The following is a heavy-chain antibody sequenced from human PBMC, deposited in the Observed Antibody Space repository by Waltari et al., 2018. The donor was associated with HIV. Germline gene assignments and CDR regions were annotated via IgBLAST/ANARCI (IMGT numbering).Heavy chain of an antibody. CDR2: ISSSIRYI. D-gene: IGHD3-16*01. CDR1: GFTFSSYS. V-gene: IGHV3-21*01. CDR3: ARDFTLGAFDI. J-gene: IGHJ3*02. Sequence: EVQLVESGGGLVKPGGSLRLSCAASGFTFSSYSMNWVRQAPGKGLEWVSYISSSIRYIYYADSVKGRFTISRDNAKNSLYLQMNSLRAEDTAVYYCARDFTLGAFDIWGQGTMVTVSS.